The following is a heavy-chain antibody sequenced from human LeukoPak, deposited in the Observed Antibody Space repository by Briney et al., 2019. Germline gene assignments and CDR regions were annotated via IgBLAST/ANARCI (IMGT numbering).Heavy chain of an antibody. CDR1: GGSISSSSYY. Sequence: SETLSLTCTVSGGSISSSSYYWGWIRQPPGKGLEWIGEINHSGSTNYNPSLKSRVTISVDTSKNQFSLKLSSVTAADTAVYYCARGPNLMDVWGKGTTVTVSS. V-gene: IGHV4-39*07. CDR2: INHSGST. CDR3: ARGPNLMDV. J-gene: IGHJ6*04.